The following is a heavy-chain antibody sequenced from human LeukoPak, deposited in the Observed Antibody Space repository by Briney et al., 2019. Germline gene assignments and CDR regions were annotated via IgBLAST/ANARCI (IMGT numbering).Heavy chain of an antibody. D-gene: IGHD2-8*01. CDR2: IIPIFGTA. V-gene: IGHV1-69*06. Sequence: SVKVSCKASGGTFSSYAISCVRQAPGQGLEWMGGIIPIFGTANYAQKFQGRVTITADKSTSTAYMELSSLRSEDTAVYYCARTILYRNWFDPWGQGTLVTVSS. CDR1: GGTFSSYA. J-gene: IGHJ5*02. CDR3: ARTILYRNWFDP.